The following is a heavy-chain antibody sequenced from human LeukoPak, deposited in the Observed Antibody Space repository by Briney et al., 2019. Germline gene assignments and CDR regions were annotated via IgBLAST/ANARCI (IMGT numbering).Heavy chain of an antibody. CDR1: GGSIGTYY. CDR2: IYYSGST. J-gene: IGHJ4*02. D-gene: IGHD1-26*01. Sequence: SETLSLTCTVSGGSIGTYYWSWIRQPPGKGLEWVGYIYYSGSTNYNPSLKSRVTISVDTSKNQFSLKLSSVTAADTAVYYCARRPVGATEDYFDYWGQGTLVTVSS. V-gene: IGHV4-59*08. CDR3: ARRPVGATEDYFDY.